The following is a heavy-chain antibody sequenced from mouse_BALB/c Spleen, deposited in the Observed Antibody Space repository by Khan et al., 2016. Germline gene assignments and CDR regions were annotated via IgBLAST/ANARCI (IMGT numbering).Heavy chain of an antibody. CDR2: IDTNTGEP. CDR1: GYSFTNYG. D-gene: IGHD2-4*01. J-gene: IGHJ3*01. Sequence: QIQLVQSGPELKKPGETVKISCKASGYSFTNYGMNWVKQAPGKGLKWMGWIDTNTGEPTYAEEFKGRFAFSLETSAITAYLQINNLKTDDTTTYSFARCGYDYAWLAYWGQGTLVTGSA. CDR3: ARCGYDYAWLAY. V-gene: IGHV9-3*02.